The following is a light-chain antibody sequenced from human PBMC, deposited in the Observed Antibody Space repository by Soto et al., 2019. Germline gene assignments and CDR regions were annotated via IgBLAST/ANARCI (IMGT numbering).Light chain of an antibody. CDR1: QSVSSY. CDR3: QQRSNWPPT. CDR2: DAS. Sequence: EIVLTQSPATLSLSPGERATLSCRASQSVSSYLAWYQQKPGQAPRLLIYDASNRATGIPARFSGSGSGTAFTHTISSLEPEDFAVYYWQQRSNWPPTFGQGTKLEIK. V-gene: IGKV3-11*01. J-gene: IGKJ2*01.